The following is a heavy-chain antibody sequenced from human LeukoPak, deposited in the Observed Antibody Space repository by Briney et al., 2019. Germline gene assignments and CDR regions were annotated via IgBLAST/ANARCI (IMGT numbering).Heavy chain of an antibody. CDR2: INPNSGGT. J-gene: IGHJ4*02. D-gene: IGHD6-13*01. CDR3: ARGDGHSSSWYY. V-gene: IGHV1-2*02. Sequence: GASVKVSCKASGYTFTGYYMHWVRQAPGQGLEWMGWINPNSGGTNYAQKLQGRVTMTTDTSTSTAYMELRSLRSDDTAVYYCARGDGHSSSWYYWGQGTLFTVSS. CDR1: GYTFTGYY.